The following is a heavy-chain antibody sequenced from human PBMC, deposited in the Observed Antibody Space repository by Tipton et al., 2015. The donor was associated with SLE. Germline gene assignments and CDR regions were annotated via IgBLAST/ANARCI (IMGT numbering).Heavy chain of an antibody. J-gene: IGHJ6*03. CDR1: GGSISSSNW. CDR3: ARGPYYYMDV. CDR2: IYHSGST. Sequence: TLSLTRAVSGGSISSSNWWSWVRQPPGKGLEWIGEIYHSGSTNYNPSLKSRVTISVDTSRNQCSLNLTSVTAADTAVYYCARGPYYYMDVWGKGTTVTVSS. V-gene: IGHV4-4*02.